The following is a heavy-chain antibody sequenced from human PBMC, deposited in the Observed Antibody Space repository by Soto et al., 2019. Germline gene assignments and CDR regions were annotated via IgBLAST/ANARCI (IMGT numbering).Heavy chain of an antibody. J-gene: IGHJ5*02. V-gene: IGHV1-3*01. CDR2: INAGNGNT. CDR3: ARDPLVGATSILPQWFDP. D-gene: IGHD1-26*01. Sequence: GAPVKVSCKASGYTFTSYAMHWVRQAPGQRLEWMGWINAGNGNTKYSQKFQGRVTITRDTSASTAYMELSSLRSEDTAVYYCARDPLVGATSILPQWFDPWGQGTLVTGSS. CDR1: GYTFTSYA.